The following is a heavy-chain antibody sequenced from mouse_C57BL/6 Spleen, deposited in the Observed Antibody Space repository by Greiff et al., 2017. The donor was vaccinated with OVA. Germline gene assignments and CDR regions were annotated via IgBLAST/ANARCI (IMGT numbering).Heavy chain of an antibody. D-gene: IGHD2-5*01. CDR1: GYTFTDYE. J-gene: IGHJ3*01. CDR2: IDPETGGT. Sequence: QVQLKQSGAELVRPGASVTLSCKASGYTFTDYEMHWVKQTPVHGLEWIGAIDPETGGTAYNQKFKGKAILTADKSSSTAYMELRSLTSEDSAVYYCTISNYGYWGQGTLVTVSA. CDR3: TISNYGY. V-gene: IGHV1-15*01.